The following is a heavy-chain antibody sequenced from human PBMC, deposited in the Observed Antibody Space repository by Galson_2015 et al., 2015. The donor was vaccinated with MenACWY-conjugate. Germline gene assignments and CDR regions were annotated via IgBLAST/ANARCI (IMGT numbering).Heavy chain of an antibody. Sequence: SVKVSCKASGYTFTSYHMHWVRQAPGQGLEWMGIINPSDGSTSYAQKLQGRVTMTRDTSTTTVYMELSSLRSEDTAMYSCARRSGSSLYHGFTLHFVDSSGNRAQVTVSS. J-gene: IGHJ5*01. V-gene: IGHV1-46*01. D-gene: IGHD3-10*01. CDR3: ARRSGSSLYHGFTLHFVDS. CDR2: INPSDGST. CDR1: GYTFTSYH.